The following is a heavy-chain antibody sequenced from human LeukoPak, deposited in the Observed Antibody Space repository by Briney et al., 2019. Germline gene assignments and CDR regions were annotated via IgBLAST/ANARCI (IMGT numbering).Heavy chain of an antibody. CDR1: GGSVTSDY. CDR2: IYFSGST. CDR3: ARSLGVVPAAMFWFDP. D-gene: IGHD2-2*01. J-gene: IGHJ5*02. Sequence: PSETLSLTCTVSGGSVTSDYWSWIRQTPGKGLEWIGHIYFSGSTHYNPSLLSRVSISIDTAKNQISLNLNSVTAADTAVYYCARSLGVVPAAMFWFDPWGQGTLVTVSS. V-gene: IGHV4-59*08.